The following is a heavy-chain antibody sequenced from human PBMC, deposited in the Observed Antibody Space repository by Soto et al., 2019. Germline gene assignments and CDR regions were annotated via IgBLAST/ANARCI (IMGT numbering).Heavy chain of an antibody. D-gene: IGHD3-3*01. CDR1: GGTCSSYT. CDR2: IIPILGIA. J-gene: IGHJ4*02. Sequence: GASLKGSCNASGGTCSSYTISWVLRAPGQGLEWMGRIIPILGIANYAQKFQGRVTITADKSTSTAYMELNSLRSEDTAVYYCAKPHDFWSGYYPDRDSYWGQGTLVTVSS. V-gene: IGHV1-69*02. CDR3: AKPHDFWSGYYPDRDSY.